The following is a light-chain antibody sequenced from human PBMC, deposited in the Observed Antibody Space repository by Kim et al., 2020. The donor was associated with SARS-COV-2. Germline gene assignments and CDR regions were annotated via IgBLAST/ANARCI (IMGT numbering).Light chain of an antibody. CDR1: QSVSIN. CDR2: GAS. Sequence: EIVMTQSPATLSVSPGERATLSCRASQSVSINLAWYQQKPGQAPRLLISGASTRATGIPARFSGSGSGTEFTLTISSLQSEDFALYYCQQYNNWPPLTFGGGTKLEI. J-gene: IGKJ4*01. V-gene: IGKV3-15*01. CDR3: QQYNNWPPLT.